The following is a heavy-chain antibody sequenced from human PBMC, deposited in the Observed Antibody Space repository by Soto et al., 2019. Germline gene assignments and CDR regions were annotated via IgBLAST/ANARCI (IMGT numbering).Heavy chain of an antibody. D-gene: IGHD3-3*01. V-gene: IGHV5-51*01. CDR1: GYSSTSYW. CDR2: IDPGDSNT. CDR3: ARHAYDFWSGHPNPRYYYGMDV. J-gene: IGHJ6*02. Sequence: GESLKISCKGSGYSSTSYWITWVRQMPGKGLEWMGRIDPGDSNTRYSPSLQGQVTISVDKSISTAYLQWSSLKATDTAMYYCARHAYDFWSGHPNPRYYYGMDVWGQGTTVTVSS.